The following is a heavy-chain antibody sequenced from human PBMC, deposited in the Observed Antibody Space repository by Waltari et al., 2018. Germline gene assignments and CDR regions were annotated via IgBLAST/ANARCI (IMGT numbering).Heavy chain of an antibody. CDR1: GGSISIHY. J-gene: IGHJ6*02. CDR3: ARGRSGTDYYYYGMDV. D-gene: IGHD1-1*01. V-gene: IGHV4-59*11. CDR2: IYYSGST. Sequence: VQLQESGPGLVKPSETLSLTCTVSGGSISIHYWIWIRQPPGKGLEWIGYIYYSGSTNYNPSLKSRVTISVDTSKNQFSLKLSSVTAADTAVYYCARGRSGTDYYYYGMDVWGQGTTVTVSS.